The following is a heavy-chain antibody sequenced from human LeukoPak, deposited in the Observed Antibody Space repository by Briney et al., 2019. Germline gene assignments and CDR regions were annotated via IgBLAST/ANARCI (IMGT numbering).Heavy chain of an antibody. D-gene: IGHD3-10*01. J-gene: IGHJ4*02. V-gene: IGHV3-43D*03. CDR3: AKESGAQGDFDY. CDR2: ISWDGGST. Sequence: GGSLRLSCAASGFTFSSSAMNWVRQAPGKGLEWVSLISWDGGSTYYADSVKGRFTISRDNSKNSLYLQMNSLRAEDTALYYCAKESGAQGDFDYWGQGTLVTVSS. CDR1: GFTFSSSA.